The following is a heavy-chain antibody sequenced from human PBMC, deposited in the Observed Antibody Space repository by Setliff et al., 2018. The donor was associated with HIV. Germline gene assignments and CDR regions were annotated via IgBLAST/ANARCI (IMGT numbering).Heavy chain of an antibody. D-gene: IGHD3-3*02. Sequence: SETLSLTCTVSGGSISLYYWNWIRQSAGKGLEWIGHFYGTASTNYSPSLKSRLTISVDTWENEVSLKLSSVTAADTAIYYCARGDQLGLDIWGQGTKVTVSS. V-gene: IGHV4-4*07. CDR3: ARGDQLGLDI. CDR2: FYGTAST. J-gene: IGHJ3*02. CDR1: GGSISLYY.